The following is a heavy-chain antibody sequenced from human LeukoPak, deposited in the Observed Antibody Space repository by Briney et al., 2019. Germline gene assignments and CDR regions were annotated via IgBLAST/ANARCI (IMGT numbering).Heavy chain of an antibody. V-gene: IGHV1-8*03. CDR2: MNPNSGNT. CDR1: GYTFTGYY. CDR3: ARSLPKGSIAAAGADY. Sequence: ASVKVSCKASGYTFTGYYMHWVRQAPGQGLEWMGWMNPNSGNTGYAQKFQGRVTITRNTSISTAYMELSSLRSEDTAVYYCARSLPKGSIAAAGADYWGQGTLVTVSS. D-gene: IGHD6-13*01. J-gene: IGHJ4*02.